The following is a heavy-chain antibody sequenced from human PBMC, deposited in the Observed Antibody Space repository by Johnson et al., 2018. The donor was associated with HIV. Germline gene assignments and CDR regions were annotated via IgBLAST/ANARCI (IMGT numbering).Heavy chain of an antibody. Sequence: VQLVESGGGLVQSGGSLRLSCAASGITVNTNYMSWVRRAPGKGLEWVSVIFSVGNTYSADSVKGRFPISRDNSKNMLYLQMNSLRAEDTAVYYCARDLNRYYYGSVKAFDIWGQGTMVTVSS. D-gene: IGHD3-10*01. V-gene: IGHV3-66*02. CDR1: GITVNTNY. CDR3: ARDLNRYYYGSVKAFDI. CDR2: IFSVGNT. J-gene: IGHJ3*02.